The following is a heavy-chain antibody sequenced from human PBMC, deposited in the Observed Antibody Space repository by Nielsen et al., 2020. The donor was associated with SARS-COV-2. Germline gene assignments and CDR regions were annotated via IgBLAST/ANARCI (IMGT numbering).Heavy chain of an antibody. V-gene: IGHV4-39*07. J-gene: IGHJ4*02. CDR2: IYYSGST. Sequence: SETLSLTCTVSGGSISSSSYYWGWIRQPPGKGLEWIGGIYYSGSTYYNPSLKSRVTISVDTSKNQFSLKLSSVTAADTAVYYCARGYSYGLDYWGQGTLVTVSS. D-gene: IGHD5-18*01. CDR3: ARGYSYGLDY. CDR1: GGSISSSSYY.